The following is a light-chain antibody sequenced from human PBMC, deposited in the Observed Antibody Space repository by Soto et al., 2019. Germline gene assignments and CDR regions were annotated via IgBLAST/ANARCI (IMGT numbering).Light chain of an antibody. CDR3: SSYTSSSTYV. Sequence: QSVLTQPASVSGSPGQSITISCTGTGCDVGGYDYVSWYQHRPGKAPKIMIYEVTNRPSGVSNRFSGSKSGNTASLTISGVLAEDEADYYCSSYTSSSTYVFGTGTKVTVL. J-gene: IGLJ1*01. CDR2: EVT. CDR1: GCDVGGYDY. V-gene: IGLV2-14*01.